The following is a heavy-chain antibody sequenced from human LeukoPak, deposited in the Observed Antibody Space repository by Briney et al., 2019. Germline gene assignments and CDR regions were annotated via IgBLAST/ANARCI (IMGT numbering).Heavy chain of an antibody. CDR3: ARAEYYYDSSGFTSFYLDS. J-gene: IGHJ4*02. V-gene: IGHV1-69*13. Sequence: GASVKVSCKASGYTFTSYYMHWVRQAPGQGLEWMGGIISMSGTTNYAQKFQGRVTMTADESTSTASMELSSLRSEDTAVYFCARAEYYYDSSGFTSFYLDSWGQGTLITVSS. CDR2: IISMSGTT. D-gene: IGHD3-22*01. CDR1: GYTFTSYY.